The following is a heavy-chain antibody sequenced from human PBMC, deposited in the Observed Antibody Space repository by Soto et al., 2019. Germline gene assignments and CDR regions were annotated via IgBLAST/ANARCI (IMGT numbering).Heavy chain of an antibody. J-gene: IGHJ4*02. CDR3: ARRIVGDGSRSTFDY. CDR1: GFTFSSYS. D-gene: IGHD3-10*01. Sequence: EVQLVESGGGLVKPGGSLRLSCAASGFTFSSYSMNWVRQAPGKGLEWVSSISSSSSYIYYADSVKGRFTISRDNAKNSLYLQMNSLRAEDTAVYYCARRIVGDGSRSTFDYWGQGTLVTVSS. V-gene: IGHV3-21*01. CDR2: ISSSSSYI.